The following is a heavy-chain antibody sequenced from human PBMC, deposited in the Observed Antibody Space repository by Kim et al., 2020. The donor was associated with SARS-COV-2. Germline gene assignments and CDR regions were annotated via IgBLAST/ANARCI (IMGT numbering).Heavy chain of an antibody. V-gene: IGHV3-23*01. D-gene: IGHD6-19*01. CDR3: AKDSGSGWFYWYFDL. J-gene: IGHJ2*01. Sequence: SVKGRFTISRANAKNTLYLQMNSRRAEDTAVYYCAKDSGSGWFYWYFDLWGRGTLVTVSS.